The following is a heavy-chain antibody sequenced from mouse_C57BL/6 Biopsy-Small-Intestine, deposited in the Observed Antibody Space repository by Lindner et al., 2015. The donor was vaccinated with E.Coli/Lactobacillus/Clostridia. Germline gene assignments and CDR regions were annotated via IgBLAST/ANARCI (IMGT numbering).Heavy chain of an antibody. V-gene: IGHV9-3*02. CDR3: ARESVWDSYRYTFY. Sequence: VKVSCKASGYTFSSYSMHWVRQTPGQGLEWMGWINTNTGSPTYAQGFTGRFVFSFDTSLSTAYLQISSLEAEDTAIYYCARESVWDSYRYTFYWGQGTLVTVSS. J-gene: IGHJ4*01. CDR2: INTNTGSP. CDR1: GYTFSSYS. D-gene: IGHD3-3*01.